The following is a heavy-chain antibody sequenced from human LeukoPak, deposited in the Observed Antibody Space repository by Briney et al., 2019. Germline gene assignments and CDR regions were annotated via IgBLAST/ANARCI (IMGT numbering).Heavy chain of an antibody. CDR2: INSDGSST. J-gene: IGHJ4*02. D-gene: IGHD2-15*01. CDR3: VKGSPSRYLDY. CDR1: GFTFSNYW. V-gene: IGHV3-74*01. Sequence: GGSVRLSCAASGFTFSNYWMHWVCQAPGKGLVWVSRINSDGSSTSYAGSVKGRFTISRDNAKNTLYLQVNSLRAEDTAVYYCVKGSPSRYLDYWGQGNLVTVSS.